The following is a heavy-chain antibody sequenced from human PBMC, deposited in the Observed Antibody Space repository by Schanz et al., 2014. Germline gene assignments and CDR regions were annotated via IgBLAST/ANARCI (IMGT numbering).Heavy chain of an antibody. V-gene: IGHV1-69*02. J-gene: IGHJ4*02. D-gene: IGHD6-13*01. CDR3: ASWGAGYSISVDFDY. CDR2: IIPILGIA. Sequence: VQLEQSGAEVKKPGSSVKVSCKASGGTFSSFGINWVRQPPGQGLEWMGRIIPILGIANYAQKFQGRVTNTADKFTCTADRDLSSPRPEDPVVYSSASWGAGYSISVDFDYWGQGTLITVSS. CDR1: GGTFSSFG.